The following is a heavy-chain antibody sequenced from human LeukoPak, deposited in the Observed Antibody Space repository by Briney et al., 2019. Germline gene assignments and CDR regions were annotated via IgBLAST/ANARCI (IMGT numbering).Heavy chain of an antibody. Sequence: ASVKVSCKASGYTFTSYGFSWVRQTPGQGLEWMGWISGYNGNTHYAQRFQGRGTMTTDTSTSTAYMELRSLRSDDTAMYYCASWVGSSYNDYWGQGTLVTVSS. D-gene: IGHD1-14*01. CDR1: GYTFTSYG. J-gene: IGHJ4*02. V-gene: IGHV1-18*01. CDR2: ISGYNGNT. CDR3: ASWVGSSYNDY.